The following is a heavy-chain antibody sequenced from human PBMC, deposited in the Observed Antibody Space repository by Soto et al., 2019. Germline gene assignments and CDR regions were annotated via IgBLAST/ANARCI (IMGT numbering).Heavy chain of an antibody. CDR2: ISYDGSNK. D-gene: IGHD3-3*01. J-gene: IGHJ6*02. Sequence: PGGSLRLSCAASGFTFSSYAMHWVRQAPGTGLEWVAVISYDGSNKYYADSVKGRFTISRDNSKNTLYLQMNSLRAEDTAVYYCARDLWSGYYAYYYYGMDVWGQGTTVTVSS. CDR3: ARDLWSGYYAYYYYGMDV. CDR1: GFTFSSYA. V-gene: IGHV3-30-3*01.